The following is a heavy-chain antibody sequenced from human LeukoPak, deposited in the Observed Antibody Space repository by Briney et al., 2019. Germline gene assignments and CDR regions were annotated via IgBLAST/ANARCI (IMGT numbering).Heavy chain of an antibody. V-gene: IGHV3-7*01. CDR1: GFTFSSYW. J-gene: IGHJ4*02. CDR2: IKQDGSEK. CDR3: AREIWNSSGYYIDY. Sequence: GGSLRLSCAASGFTFSSYWMSWVRQAPGKGLEWVANIKQDGSEKYYVDSVKGRFTISRDNAKNSLYLQMNSLRAEDTAVYYCAREIWNSSGYYIDYWGRGTLVTVSS. D-gene: IGHD3-22*01.